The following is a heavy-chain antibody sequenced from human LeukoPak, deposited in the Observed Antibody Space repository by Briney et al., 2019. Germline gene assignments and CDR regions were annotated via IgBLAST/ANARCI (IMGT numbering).Heavy chain of an antibody. CDR1: GFTFSNYG. J-gene: IGHJ4*02. D-gene: IGHD1-26*01. Sequence: GGSLRLSCAASGFTFSNYGMHWVRQAPGKGLEWVALIRSDGSDIYYADSVKGRFTISRDNSKNTLYLQMNSLRAEDTAVYYCATDPIVGAAHWGQGTLVTVSS. CDR3: ATDPIVGAAH. V-gene: IGHV3-30*02. CDR2: IRSDGSDI.